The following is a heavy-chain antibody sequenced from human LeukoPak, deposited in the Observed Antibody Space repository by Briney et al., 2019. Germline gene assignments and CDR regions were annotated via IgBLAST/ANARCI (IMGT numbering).Heavy chain of an antibody. V-gene: IGHV3-23*01. CDR3: AKGGKWDVTPFDY. CDR1: GFTFSNYV. Sequence: PGGSLRLSCAGSGFTFSNYVMRWVRQVPGKGLEWVSAISGSGGSTYYADSVKGRFTISRDNSKNTLYLQVNSLRAEDTAVYYCAKGGKWDVTPFDYWGQGTLVTVSS. CDR2: ISGSGGST. D-gene: IGHD1-26*01. J-gene: IGHJ4*02.